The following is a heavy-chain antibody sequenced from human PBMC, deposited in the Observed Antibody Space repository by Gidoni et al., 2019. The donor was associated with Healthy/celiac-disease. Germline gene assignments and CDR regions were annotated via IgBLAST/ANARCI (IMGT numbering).Heavy chain of an antibody. D-gene: IGHD6-13*01. V-gene: IGHV4-59*01. CDR3: ARCPHSSSWGYYYYYYMDV. Sequence: QVQLQESGPGLVKPSETLSLTCTVSGGSISSYYWSWIRQPPGKGLEWIGYIYYSGSTNYNPSLKSRVTISVDTSKNQFSLKLSSVTAADTAVYYCARCPHSSSWGYYYYYYMDVWGKGTTVTVSS. J-gene: IGHJ6*03. CDR1: GGSISSYY. CDR2: IYYSGST.